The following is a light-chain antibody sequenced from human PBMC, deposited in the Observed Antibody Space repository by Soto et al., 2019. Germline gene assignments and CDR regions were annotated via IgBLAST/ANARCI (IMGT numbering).Light chain of an antibody. CDR1: QSVSSN. J-gene: IGKJ4*01. CDR2: GAS. Sequence: EIVMTQSPVTLSVSPGERATLSCRAGQSVSSNLAWYQQKPGQAPRLLIYGASTRATGIPARFTGSGSGTEFTLTISSLQSEDSAVYYCQQYHDWPPLTFGGGTKVDIK. CDR3: QQYHDWPPLT. V-gene: IGKV3-15*01.